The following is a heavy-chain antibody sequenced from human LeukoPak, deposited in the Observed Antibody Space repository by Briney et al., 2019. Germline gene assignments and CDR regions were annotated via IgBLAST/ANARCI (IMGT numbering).Heavy chain of an antibody. D-gene: IGHD6-19*01. CDR3: ARVSVAAAFDI. V-gene: IGHV3-74*01. Sequence: GGSLRLSCAASGFTFSRYWMHWVRQAPGKGLVWVSRINTDGSSTSYADSVKGRFTISRDNAKNSLYLQVNSLRAEDTAVYYCARVSVAAAFDIWGQGTMVTVSS. CDR2: INTDGSST. CDR1: GFTFSRYW. J-gene: IGHJ3*02.